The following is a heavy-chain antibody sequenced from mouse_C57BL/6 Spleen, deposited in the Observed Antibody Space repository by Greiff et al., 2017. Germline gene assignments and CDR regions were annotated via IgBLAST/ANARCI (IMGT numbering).Heavy chain of an antibody. Sequence: EVMLVESGGGLVKPGGSLKLSCAASGFTFSDYGMHWVRQAPEKGLEWVAYISSGSSTIYYADTVKGRFTIPRDNAKNTLFLQMTSLRSEDTAMYYCARTGSSYWYFDVWGTGTTVTVSS. J-gene: IGHJ1*03. CDR1: GFTFSDYG. D-gene: IGHD1-1*01. V-gene: IGHV5-17*01. CDR2: ISSGSSTI. CDR3: ARTGSSYWYFDV.